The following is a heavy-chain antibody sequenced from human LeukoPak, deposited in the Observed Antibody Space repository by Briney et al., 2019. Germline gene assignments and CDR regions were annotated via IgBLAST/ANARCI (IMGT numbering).Heavy chain of an antibody. Sequence: SETLFLTCTVSGGSISSYYWSWIRQPPGKGLEWIGYIYYSGSTNYNPSLKSRVTISVDTSKNQFSLKLSSVTAADTAVYYCARGSKFLYYGSGSYFAYWGQGTLVTVSS. D-gene: IGHD3-10*01. CDR3: ARGSKFLYYGSGSYFAY. CDR1: GGSISSYY. J-gene: IGHJ4*02. V-gene: IGHV4-59*01. CDR2: IYYSGST.